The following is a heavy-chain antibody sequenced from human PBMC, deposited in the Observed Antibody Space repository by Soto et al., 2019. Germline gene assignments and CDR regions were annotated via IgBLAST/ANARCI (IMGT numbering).Heavy chain of an antibody. Sequence: ESLKISCKGSGYSFTSYWIGWVRQIPGKGLEWMGIIYPGDSDTRYSPSFQGQVTISADKSISTAYLQWSSLKASDTALYYCVKGSATSRPYYFDYWGQGTLVTVSS. CDR2: IYPGDSDT. V-gene: IGHV5-51*01. CDR1: GYSFTSYW. J-gene: IGHJ4*02. CDR3: VKGSATSRPYYFDY. D-gene: IGHD2-15*01.